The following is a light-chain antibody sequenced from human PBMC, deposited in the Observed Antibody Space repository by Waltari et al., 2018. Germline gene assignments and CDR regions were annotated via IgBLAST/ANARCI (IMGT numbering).Light chain of an antibody. CDR3: GSYTSSTTLA. CDR1: SSDVGGYEH. CDR2: DVS. Sequence: QSALTQPASVSGSPGQSITISCTGTSSDVGGYEHVSWYQQHPGKAPKLMLYDVSNRPLEFAHLFSGSKSGNTASLTISGLQADDEAEYYCGSYTSSTTLAFGTGTKVTVL. J-gene: IGLJ1*01. V-gene: IGLV2-14*03.